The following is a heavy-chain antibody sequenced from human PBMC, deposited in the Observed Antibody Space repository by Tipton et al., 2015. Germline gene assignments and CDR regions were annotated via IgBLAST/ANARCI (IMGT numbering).Heavy chain of an antibody. CDR2: INHAGDT. Sequence: PGLVKPSETLSLTCAVSGYSISRGYNWGWIRQAPGKGLEWIGAINHAGDTYYRPSLKSRATISVDTSKNQFSLMLSSVTAADTAVYYCARLLLTGIGGRGYFDYWGQGTLVTVSS. CDR1: GYSISRGYN. J-gene: IGHJ4*02. CDR3: ARLLLTGIGGRGYFDY. D-gene: IGHD3-9*01. V-gene: IGHV4-38-2*01.